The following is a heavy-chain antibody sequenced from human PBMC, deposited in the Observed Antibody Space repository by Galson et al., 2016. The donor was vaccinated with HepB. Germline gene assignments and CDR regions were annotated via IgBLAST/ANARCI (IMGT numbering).Heavy chain of an antibody. CDR1: GFTFNCY. CDR3: ASNTPSPGNGAYFYY. CDR2: ISTTSSYA. Sequence: SLRLSCAASGFTFNCYMSWVRQAPGKGLEWISYISTTSSYALYADSVKGRFTISRDNARNSLYLQMNSLRADDTAVYYCASNTPSPGNGAYFYYWGRGALVTVSS. D-gene: IGHD1-14*01. V-gene: IGHV3-11*03. J-gene: IGHJ4*02.